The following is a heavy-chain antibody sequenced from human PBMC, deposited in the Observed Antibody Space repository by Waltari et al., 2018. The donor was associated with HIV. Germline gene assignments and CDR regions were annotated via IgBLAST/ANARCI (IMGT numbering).Heavy chain of an antibody. V-gene: IGHV1-2*02. CDR1: GYTFTGYY. J-gene: IGHJ4*02. CDR2: INPNSGGT. Sequence: QVQLVQSGAEVKKPGASVKVSCKASGYTFTGYYMHWVRQAPGQGLEWMGWINPNSGGTNYAQKFQGRVTMTRDTSISTAYMELSRLRSDDTAVYYCARTGGDLYYYDSSGYYDYWGQGTLVTVSS. CDR3: ARTGGDLYYYDSSGYYDY. D-gene: IGHD3-22*01.